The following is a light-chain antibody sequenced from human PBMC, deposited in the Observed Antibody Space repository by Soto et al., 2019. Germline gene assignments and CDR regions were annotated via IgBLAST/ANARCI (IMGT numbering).Light chain of an antibody. CDR1: SSDVGGYNY. J-gene: IGLJ3*02. Sequence: QSVLTQPASVSGSPGQSITISCTGTSSDVGGYNYVSWYQQHPGKAPKLMIYDVSNRPSGVSNRFSGSKSGNTASLTISGLQAEDEADYYCSSYTNSNTGVFGGGTKLTVL. V-gene: IGLV2-14*01. CDR2: DVS. CDR3: SSYTNSNTGV.